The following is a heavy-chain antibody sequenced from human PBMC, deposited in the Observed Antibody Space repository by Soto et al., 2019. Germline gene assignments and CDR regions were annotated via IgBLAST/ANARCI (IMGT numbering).Heavy chain of an antibody. Sequence: PSETLSLTCTVSGGSISGYYWSWIRQPPGKGLEWIGYIYYSGSSNYNPSLKSRVTIPLDTSKNQFSLRLRSVTAADTAVYYCERARYDSSGYYSFDYWGQGTLVTVSS. CDR2: IYYSGSS. J-gene: IGHJ4*02. CDR3: ERARYDSSGYYSFDY. D-gene: IGHD3-22*01. CDR1: GGSISGYY. V-gene: IGHV4-59*01.